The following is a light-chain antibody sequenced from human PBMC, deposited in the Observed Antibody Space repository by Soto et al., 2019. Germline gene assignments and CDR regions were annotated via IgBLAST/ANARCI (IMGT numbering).Light chain of an antibody. CDR3: QQYNNWPPIT. J-gene: IGKJ5*01. V-gene: IGKV3-15*01. CDR1: QNIRSS. Sequence: EVVMTQSPASLSASPGERVTLSCSASQNIRSSLAWYQQRPGQAPRLLIYDASTRATGIPPRFSGGGSGTEFTVTISSLQSEDFAVYYCQQYNNWPPITCGQGTRLEIK. CDR2: DAS.